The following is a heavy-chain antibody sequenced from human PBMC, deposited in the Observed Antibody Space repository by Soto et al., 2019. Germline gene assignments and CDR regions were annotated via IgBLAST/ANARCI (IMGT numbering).Heavy chain of an antibody. CDR2: IAYSGDT. CDR1: GVSISSGNW. D-gene: IGHD3-9*01. J-gene: IGHJ5*02. V-gene: IGHV4-28*03. CDR3: ARDFERSAIGP. Sequence: SETLSLTCAVSGVSISSGNWWTWVRQTPQRGLEWIGYIAYSGDTYYNPSLRSRVTISADTSENKFSLTLKSVTAADTAVYFCARDFERSAIGPWGQGTSVTVPQ.